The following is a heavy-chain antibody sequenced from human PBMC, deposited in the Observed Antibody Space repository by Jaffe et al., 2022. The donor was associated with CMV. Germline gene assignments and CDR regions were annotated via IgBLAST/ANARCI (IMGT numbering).Heavy chain of an antibody. CDR2: INHSGST. Sequence: QVQLQQWGAGLLKPSETLSLTCAVYGGSFSGYYWSWIRQPPGKGLEWIGEINHSGSTNYNPSLKSRVTISVDTSKNQFSLKLSSVTAADTAVYYCARVGRPRRYYDSSGYPTRNWFDPWGQGTLVTVSS. CDR3: ARVGRPRRYYDSSGYPTRNWFDP. CDR1: GGSFSGYY. J-gene: IGHJ5*02. D-gene: IGHD3-22*01. V-gene: IGHV4-34*01.